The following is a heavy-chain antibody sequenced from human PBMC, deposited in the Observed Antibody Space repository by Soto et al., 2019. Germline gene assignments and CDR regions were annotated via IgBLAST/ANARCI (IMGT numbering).Heavy chain of an antibody. CDR2: ISSSGSTI. Sequence: PGGSLRLSCAASGFTFSDYYMSWIRQAPGKGLEWVSYISSSGSTIYYADSVKGRFTISRDNAKNSLYLQMNSLRAEDTAVYYCARVGYCSSTSCDKRYYYGMDVWGQGTTVTVSS. J-gene: IGHJ6*02. CDR3: ARVGYCSSTSCDKRYYYGMDV. CDR1: GFTFSDYY. D-gene: IGHD2-2*02. V-gene: IGHV3-11*01.